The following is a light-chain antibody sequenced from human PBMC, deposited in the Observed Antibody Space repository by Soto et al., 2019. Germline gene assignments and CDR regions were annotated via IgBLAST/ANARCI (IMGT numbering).Light chain of an antibody. Sequence: DIQMTQSPSSLSASVGDRVTITCRASQDINDFLAWFQQKPGKVPKLLIHSASTLQSGVPSRFSGSGSGTDFTLTSSSLQPEDVATYYCQKYNGAPGTFGQGTKVEIK. J-gene: IGKJ1*01. V-gene: IGKV1-27*01. CDR1: QDINDF. CDR3: QKYNGAPGT. CDR2: SAS.